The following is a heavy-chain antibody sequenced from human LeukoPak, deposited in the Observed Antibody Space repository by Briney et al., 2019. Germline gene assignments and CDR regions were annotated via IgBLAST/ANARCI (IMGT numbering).Heavy chain of an antibody. J-gene: IGHJ1*01. CDR3: TRNSGWYGLS. CDR2: IDYDGGSG. V-gene: IGHV3-23*01. D-gene: IGHD6-19*01. CDR1: GFTLSSYE. Sequence: GGSLRLSCTVSGFTLSSYEMSWIRQAAGKVLEWVSSIDYDGGSGHYADSVKGRFTISRDNSNNTLFLHLNSLRGEDTAVYYCTRNSGWYGLSWGQGTLVTVSS.